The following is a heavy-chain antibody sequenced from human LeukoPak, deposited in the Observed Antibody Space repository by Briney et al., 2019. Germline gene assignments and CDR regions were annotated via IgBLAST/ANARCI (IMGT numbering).Heavy chain of an antibody. D-gene: IGHD3-3*01. CDR3: AGHLSGFWSGYPY. CDR1: GGSISSYY. CDR2: IYYSGST. V-gene: IGHV4-59*08. J-gene: IGHJ4*02. Sequence: PSETLSLTCTVSGGSISSYYWSWIRQPPGKGLEWIGYIYYSGSTNYNPSLKSRVTISVDTSKNQFSLKLSSVTAADTAVYYCAGHLSGFWSGYPYWGQGTLVTVSS.